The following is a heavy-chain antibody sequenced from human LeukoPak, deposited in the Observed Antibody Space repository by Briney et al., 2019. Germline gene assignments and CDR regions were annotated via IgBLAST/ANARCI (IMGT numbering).Heavy chain of an antibody. J-gene: IGHJ3*02. CDR1: GYTFTSYG. CDR3: ALPGYQLLPRYNWNYDAFDI. D-gene: IGHD1-7*01. Sequence: ASVKVSCKASGYTFTSYGISWVRQAPGQGLEWMGWISAYNGNTNYAQKLQGRVTMTTDTSTSTAYMELRSLRSDDTAVYYCALPGYQLLPRYNWNYDAFDIWGQGTMVTVSS. CDR2: ISAYNGNT. V-gene: IGHV1-18*01.